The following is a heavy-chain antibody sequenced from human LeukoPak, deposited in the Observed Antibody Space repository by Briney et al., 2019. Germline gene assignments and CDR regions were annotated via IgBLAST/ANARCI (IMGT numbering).Heavy chain of an antibody. CDR1: GYTFTGYY. CDR3: ARERRDGYNYPDY. J-gene: IGHJ4*02. V-gene: IGHV1-2*02. Sequence: ASVKVSCKASGYTFTGYYMHWVRQAPGQGLEWMGWINPNSGGTNYAQKFQGRVTMTRDTSISIAYMELSRLRSDDTAVYYCARERRDGYNYPDYWGQGTLVTVSS. D-gene: IGHD5-24*01. CDR2: INPNSGGT.